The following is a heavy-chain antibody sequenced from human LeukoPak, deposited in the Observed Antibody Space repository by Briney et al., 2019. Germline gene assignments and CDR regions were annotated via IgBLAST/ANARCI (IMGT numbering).Heavy chain of an antibody. Sequence: SVTLSCKSSVYLSPNCNFHWMWQAHSPGQGLVWLGIFDYPGSHKYVPSLKSRLTMSVHTSKNEFSLRLNSATAADTAVYFCARIYSSVYREIDYWGQGALVTVSS. CDR3: ARIYSSVYREIDY. J-gene: IGHJ4*02. CDR2: FDYPGSH. CDR1: LSPNCNFH. V-gene: IGHV4-59*01. D-gene: IGHD5/OR15-5a*01.